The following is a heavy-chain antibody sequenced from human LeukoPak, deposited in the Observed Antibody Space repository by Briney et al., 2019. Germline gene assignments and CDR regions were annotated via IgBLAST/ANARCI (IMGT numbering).Heavy chain of an antibody. D-gene: IGHD3-10*01. CDR2: FDPEDGET. V-gene: IGHV1-24*01. J-gene: IGHJ4*02. CDR1: GYTLTELS. CDR3: ARVDTMVRGVIRPFDY. Sequence: GASVKVSCKVSGYTLTELSMHWVRQAPGKGLEWVGGFDPEDGETIYAQKFQGRVTMTEDTSTDTAYMELSSLRSDDTAVYYCARVDTMVRGVIRPFDYWGQGTLVTVSS.